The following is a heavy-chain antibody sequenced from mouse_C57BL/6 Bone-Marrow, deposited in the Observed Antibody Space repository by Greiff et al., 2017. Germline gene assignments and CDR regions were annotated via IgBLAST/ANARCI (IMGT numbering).Heavy chain of an antibody. Sequence: EVQRVESGGGLVKPGGSLKLSCAASGFTFSDYGMHWVRQAPEKGLEWVAYISSGSSTIYYADTVKGRFTISRDNAKNTLFLQMTSLRSEDTAMYYCARIYYGSSSYYFDYWGQGTTLTVSS. CDR3: ARIYYGSSSYYFDY. D-gene: IGHD1-1*01. CDR1: GFTFSDYG. CDR2: ISSGSSTI. J-gene: IGHJ2*01. V-gene: IGHV5-17*01.